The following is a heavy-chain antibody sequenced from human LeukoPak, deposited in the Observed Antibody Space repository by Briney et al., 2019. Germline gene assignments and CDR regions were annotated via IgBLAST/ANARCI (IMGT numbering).Heavy chain of an antibody. CDR3: AISRDYGDYYFDS. D-gene: IGHD4-17*01. J-gene: IGHJ4*02. CDR1: GYIFTGYY. V-gene: IGHV1-2*06. CDR2: INPNTGGT. Sequence: GASVKVSCKASGYIFTGYYLHWVRQALGQGLEWMGRINPNTGGTDYAQKFQGRVTTTRDTSISTAYMEVSRLTSDDAAVYFCAISRDYGDYYFDSWGQGTLVTVSS.